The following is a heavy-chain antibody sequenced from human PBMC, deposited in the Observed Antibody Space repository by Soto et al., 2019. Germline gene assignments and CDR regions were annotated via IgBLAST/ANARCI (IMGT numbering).Heavy chain of an antibody. CDR3: ARHGLTAYMVYYFDF. CDR2: IYYTGST. J-gene: IGHJ4*02. Sequence: PSETLSLTCTVSGGSISSYYWSWIRQSPGRGLEWIASIYYTGSTYHNPSLKSRITISVDTSKDQFSLNLTSVTAADTAVYYCARHGLTAYMVYYFDFWGQGTLVTVSS. D-gene: IGHD3-16*01. CDR1: GGSISSYY. V-gene: IGHV4-59*05.